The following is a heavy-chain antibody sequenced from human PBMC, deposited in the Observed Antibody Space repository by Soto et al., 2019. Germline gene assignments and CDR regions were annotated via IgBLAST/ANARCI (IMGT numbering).Heavy chain of an antibody. J-gene: IGHJ4*02. V-gene: IGHV3-30*18. Sequence: QVQLVESGGGVVQPGRSLRLSCAASKFTFSNFAMHWVRQTPGKGLEWVARISYDGSNKYYADSVKGRFTISRDNSKNTLYLQMNSLRPEDTAVFYCAKEGGGSSVQPGHYDYWGQGTLVTVSS. D-gene: IGHD6-6*01. CDR2: ISYDGSNK. CDR1: KFTFSNFA. CDR3: AKEGGGSSVQPGHYDY.